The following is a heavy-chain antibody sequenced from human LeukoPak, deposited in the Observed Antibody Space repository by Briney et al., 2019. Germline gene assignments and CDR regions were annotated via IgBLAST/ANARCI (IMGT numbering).Heavy chain of an antibody. CDR3: AGDDCSGGSCSKDV. Sequence: SETLSLTCTVSGGSISSGGYYWSWIRQHPGKGLEWIGYIYYSGSTYYNPSLKSRVTISVDTSKNQFSLKLSSVTAADTAVYYCAGDDCSGGSCSKDVWGQGTTVTVSS. CDR2: IYYSGST. J-gene: IGHJ6*02. D-gene: IGHD2-15*01. V-gene: IGHV4-31*03. CDR1: GGSISSGGYY.